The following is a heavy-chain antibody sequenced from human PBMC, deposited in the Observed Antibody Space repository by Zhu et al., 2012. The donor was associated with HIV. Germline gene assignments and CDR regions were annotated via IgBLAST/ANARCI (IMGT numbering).Heavy chain of an antibody. J-gene: IGHJ1*01. D-gene: IGHD2/OR15-2a*01. CDR3: TRPNIFVSGEGPVIIAETFPGNT. Sequence: QVQLVQSGAVIKTPGPSVKISCRASGYNFRDYSIHWVRLIPDKGFEWIGWIKPLWGAVSYARQLQGRVSMTRQLSQDPDDPDWGVAYMEFSGLTPATRPNIFVSGEGPVIIAETFPGNTGGQGTVVVVSS. CDR1: GYNFRDYS. V-gene: IGHV1-2*02. CDR2: IKPLWGAV.